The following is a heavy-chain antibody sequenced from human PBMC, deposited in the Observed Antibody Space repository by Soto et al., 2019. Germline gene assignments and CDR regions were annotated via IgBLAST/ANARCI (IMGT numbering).Heavy chain of an antibody. Sequence: QVQLVQSGAEVKKPGASAKVSCKASGYTFTGYFMHWVRQAPGQGLEWMGWINPNSGATKYAQKFQGRVTLSRDTSIRTAYMELTGLRSDDTAVYYCARGGGTILAPLPWGQGTQVTVSS. CDR1: GYTFTGYF. D-gene: IGHD3-3*01. CDR2: INPNSGAT. CDR3: ARGGGTILAPLP. V-gene: IGHV1-2*02. J-gene: IGHJ5*02.